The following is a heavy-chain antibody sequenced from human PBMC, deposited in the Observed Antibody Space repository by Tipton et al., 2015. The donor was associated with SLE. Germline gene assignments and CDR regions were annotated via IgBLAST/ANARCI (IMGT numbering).Heavy chain of an antibody. CDR2: IKQDGSEK. D-gene: IGHD3-10*01. Sequence: SLRLSCAASGLTVSSNYMSWVRQAPGKGLEWVANIKQDGSEKYYVDSVKGRFTISRDNAKNSLYLQMNSLRAEDTAVYYCASPSYYGSGSYRPYWYFDLWGRGTLVTVSS. CDR3: ASPSYYGSGSYRPYWYFDL. V-gene: IGHV3-7*01. CDR1: GLTVSSNY. J-gene: IGHJ2*01.